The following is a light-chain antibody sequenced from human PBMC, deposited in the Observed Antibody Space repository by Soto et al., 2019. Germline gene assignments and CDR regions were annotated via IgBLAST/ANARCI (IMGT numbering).Light chain of an antibody. CDR2: DAS. Sequence: EIVLTQSPATLSFSPGERATLSCRASESVGRYLAWYQQKPGQAPRLLVSDASNRATDIPPRFSGSVSGTDFTLTISSIVPEDFAVYYSPHRSNWSYTFGQGTKLEIK. J-gene: IGKJ2*01. V-gene: IGKV3-11*01. CDR1: ESVGRY. CDR3: PHRSNWSYT.